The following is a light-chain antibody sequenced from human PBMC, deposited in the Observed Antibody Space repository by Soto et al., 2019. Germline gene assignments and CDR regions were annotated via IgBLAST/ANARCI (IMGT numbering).Light chain of an antibody. CDR3: QQYGSTPLT. CDR2: GAT. J-gene: IGKJ1*01. V-gene: IGKV3-20*01. CDR1: QSVRSTY. Sequence: EIVLTQSPGSLSLSPGERTTLSCRASQSVRSTYLAWYQQIPGQAPRLLIYGATSRATGIPDRFQGSGSGTDFTLTISRLEPEDFAVYFCQQYGSTPLTFGQGTKVEIK.